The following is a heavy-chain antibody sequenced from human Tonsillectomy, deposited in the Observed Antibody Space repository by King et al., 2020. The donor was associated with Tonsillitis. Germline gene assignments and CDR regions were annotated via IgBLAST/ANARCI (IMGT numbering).Heavy chain of an antibody. V-gene: IGHV3-23*04. D-gene: IGHD1-26*01. CDR2: ISGSGERT. CDR1: GFTFTTYA. CDR3: AKAATASWEIPSYCDY. J-gene: IGHJ4*02. Sequence: VQLVESGGGLVKPGGSLRLSCAASGFTFTTYALSWVRQAPGKGLEWVSGISGSGERTYYAESVKGRFTISRDNSNNTLYMQMNSLRAEDPAVYYCAKAATASWEIPSYCDYGGQGTLVTVSS.